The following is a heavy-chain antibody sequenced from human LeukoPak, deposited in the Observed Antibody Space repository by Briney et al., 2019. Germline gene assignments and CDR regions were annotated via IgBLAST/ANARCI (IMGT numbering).Heavy chain of an antibody. Sequence: PGGSLRLSCAASGFTFSSYWMHWVRQAPGKGLVWVSRINSDGRSKNYADSVKGRFTISRDNAKNTLSLQVNSVRAGDTAGFYCAREPKNNYFDYGGEGTLVTVSS. J-gene: IGHJ4*02. CDR2: INSDGRSK. CDR3: AREPKNNYFDY. CDR1: GFTFSSYW. V-gene: IGHV3-74*01.